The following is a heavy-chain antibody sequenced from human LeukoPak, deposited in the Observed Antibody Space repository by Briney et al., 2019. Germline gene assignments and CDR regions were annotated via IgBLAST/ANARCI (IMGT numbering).Heavy chain of an antibody. Sequence: PSETLSLTCTVSGGSISSSSYYWGWIRQPPGKGLEWIGSIYYSGSTYYNPSLKSRVTISVDTSKNQFSLKLSSVTAADTAVYYCAKHYDILTGYLLFPPWGVGFDPWGQGTLVTVSS. V-gene: IGHV4-39*01. CDR1: GGSISSSSYY. J-gene: IGHJ5*02. D-gene: IGHD3-9*01. CDR2: IYYSGST. CDR3: AKHYDILTGYLLFPPWGVGFDP.